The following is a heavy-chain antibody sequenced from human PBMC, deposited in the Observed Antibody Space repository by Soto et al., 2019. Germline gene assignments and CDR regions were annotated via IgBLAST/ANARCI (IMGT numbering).Heavy chain of an antibody. CDR2: IYYSGST. CDR1: GGSISSSSYY. Sequence: SETLSLTCTVSGGSISSSSYYWGWIRQPPGKGLEWIGSIYYSGSTYYNPSLKSRVTISVDTSKNQFSLKLSSVTAADTAVYYCARHPHIAVAGLIYYFDYWGQGTLVTVSS. CDR3: ARHPHIAVAGLIYYFDY. D-gene: IGHD6-19*01. J-gene: IGHJ4*02. V-gene: IGHV4-39*01.